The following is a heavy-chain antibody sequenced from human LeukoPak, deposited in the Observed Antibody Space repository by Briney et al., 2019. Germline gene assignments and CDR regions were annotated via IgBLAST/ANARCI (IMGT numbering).Heavy chain of an antibody. V-gene: IGHV4-30-2*01. CDR2: IYHSGST. CDR1: GGSISSGGYS. D-gene: IGHD2-8*01. Sequence: SETLSLTCAVSGGSISSGGYSWSWIRQPPGKGLEWIGYIYHSGSTYYNPSLKSRVTISVDRSKNQFSLKLSSVTAADTAVYYCARVLKNWFDPWGQGTLATVSS. J-gene: IGHJ5*02. CDR3: ARVLKNWFDP.